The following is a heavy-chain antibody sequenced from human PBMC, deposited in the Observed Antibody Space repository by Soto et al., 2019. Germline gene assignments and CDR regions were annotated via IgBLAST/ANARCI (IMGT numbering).Heavy chain of an antibody. D-gene: IGHD6-19*01. Sequence: PSETLSLTCTVSGGSISSSNYYWGWIRQPPGKGLEWIGSISYSGSTYYNPSLKSRVTMSVDTSKNQFSLKLTSVTAADTAVYYCARRRYSIGWPTNWFGPWGQGTLVTVSS. V-gene: IGHV4-39*01. J-gene: IGHJ5*02. CDR3: ARRRYSIGWPTNWFGP. CDR2: ISYSGST. CDR1: GGSISSSNYY.